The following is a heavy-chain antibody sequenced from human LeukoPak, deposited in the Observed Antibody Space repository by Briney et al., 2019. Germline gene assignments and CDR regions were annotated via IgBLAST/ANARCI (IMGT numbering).Heavy chain of an antibody. V-gene: IGHV4-30-2*01. CDR1: GGSISSGGYS. CDR2: IYHSGST. D-gene: IGHD4-17*01. Sequence: SETLSLTCAVSGGSISSGGYSWSWIRQPPGKGLEWIGYIYHSGSTYYNPSLKSRVTISVDRSKNQFSLKLSSVTAADTAVYYCARLKVDYGDYDYWCQGTLVTVSS. CDR3: ARLKVDYGDYDY. J-gene: IGHJ4*02.